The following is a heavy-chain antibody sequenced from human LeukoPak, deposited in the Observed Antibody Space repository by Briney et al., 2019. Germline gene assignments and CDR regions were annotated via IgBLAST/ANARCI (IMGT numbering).Heavy chain of an antibody. D-gene: IGHD2-2*01. CDR1: GFTFSSYS. J-gene: IGHJ4*02. CDR2: ISSSSYI. CDR3: ASSHCSSTSCYPYYFDY. V-gene: IGHV3-21*01. Sequence: GWSLRLSCAASGFTFSSYSMNWVRQAPGKALEWVSSISSSSYIYYADSVKGRFTISRDNAKNSLYLQMNSLRAEDTAVYYCASSHCSSTSCYPYYFDYWGQGTLVTVSS.